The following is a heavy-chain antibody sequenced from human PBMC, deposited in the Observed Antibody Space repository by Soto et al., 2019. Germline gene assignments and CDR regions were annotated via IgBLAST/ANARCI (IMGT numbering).Heavy chain of an antibody. V-gene: IGHV4-39*01. D-gene: IGHD2-15*01. CDR1: GASISDTSYY. CDR2: FLYTGTT. CDR3: ARPILHSCYSFSCFDH. Sequence: PSETLSLTCTVSGASISDTSYYWAWIRQPPGKGLEWIGSFLYTGTTYYTPSLKSRVAISGDTSNNQFSLHLASVTAADTAVYYCARPILHSCYSFSCFDHWGPGTLVTVS. J-gene: IGHJ4*02.